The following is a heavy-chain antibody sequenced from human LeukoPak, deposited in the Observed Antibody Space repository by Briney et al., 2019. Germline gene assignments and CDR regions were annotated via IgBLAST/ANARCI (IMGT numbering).Heavy chain of an antibody. Sequence: ASVKGSCKASGYTFTSYDISWVRQATGQGREWRGGMNPNSGNTGYAQKFRGRVTMTRNTSISTAYMELSSLRSEDTAVYYCARRYCSGGSCYTDYWGQGTLVSVSS. CDR1: GYTFTSYD. J-gene: IGHJ4*02. CDR3: ARRYCSGGSCYTDY. D-gene: IGHD2-15*01. V-gene: IGHV1-8*01. CDR2: MNPNSGNT.